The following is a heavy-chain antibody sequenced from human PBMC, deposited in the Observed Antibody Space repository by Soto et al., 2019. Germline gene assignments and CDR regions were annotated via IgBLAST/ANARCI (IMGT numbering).Heavy chain of an antibody. Sequence: GASVKVSCKASGYTFTSYGISWVRQAPGQGLEWMGWISAYNGNTNYAQKLQGRVTMTTDTSTSTAYMELRSLRSDDTAVYYCARENPELSGYDSGGLYSYYGMDVWGQGTTVTVSS. D-gene: IGHD5-12*01. CDR1: GYTFTSYG. J-gene: IGHJ6*02. CDR3: ARENPELSGYDSGGLYSYYGMDV. V-gene: IGHV1-18*01. CDR2: ISAYNGNT.